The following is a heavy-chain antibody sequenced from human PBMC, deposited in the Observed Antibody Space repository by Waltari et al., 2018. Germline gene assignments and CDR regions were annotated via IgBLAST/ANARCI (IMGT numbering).Heavy chain of an antibody. V-gene: IGHV4-59*01. Sequence: QVQLQESGPGLVKPSATLSLTCPVSGCSISSSSWSWIRQPPGKELEWIAYIYYSGSTNYNPSLKSQVTISVDTSKNQFSLKLSSVTAADTAVYYCASLGSGSYLFDYWGQGTLVTVSS. CDR3: ASLGSGSYLFDY. CDR1: GCSISSSS. D-gene: IGHD3-10*01. J-gene: IGHJ4*02. CDR2: IYYSGST.